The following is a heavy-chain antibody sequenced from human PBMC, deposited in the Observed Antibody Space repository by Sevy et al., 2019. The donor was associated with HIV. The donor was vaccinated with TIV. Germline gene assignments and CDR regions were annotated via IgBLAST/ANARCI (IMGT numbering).Heavy chain of an antibody. CDR2: IYGAGNT. V-gene: IGHV3-66*01. J-gene: IGHJ5*02. D-gene: IGHD6-19*01. Sequence: GGSLRLSCAASGFTVSNDFMTWVRQAPGKGLEWVSVIYGAGNTYHADSVKGRFTISRDNFKNTVYLQMNSLRAEDTAVYYCARDPQAGHFDHWGQGTLVTVSS. CDR3: ARDPQAGHFDH. CDR1: GFTVSNDF.